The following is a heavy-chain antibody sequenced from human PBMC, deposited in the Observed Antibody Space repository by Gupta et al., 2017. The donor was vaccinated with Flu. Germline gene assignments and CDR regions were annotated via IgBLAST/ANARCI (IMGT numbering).Heavy chain of an antibody. J-gene: IGHJ4*02. D-gene: IGHD3-22*01. Sequence: EVQLLESGGGLVQPGGSLRLSCAASGFTFSSYAMSWVRQAPGKGLEWVSAISGSGGSTYYEDSVKGRLTISRDKAKNTLYLQMNSLRAEDTAVYYCAKQEGSYYDSSGYAYARGPLNFDYWGQGTLVTVSS. CDR3: AKQEGSYYDSSGYAYARGPLNFDY. CDR1: GFTFSSYA. V-gene: IGHV3-23*01. CDR2: ISGSGGST.